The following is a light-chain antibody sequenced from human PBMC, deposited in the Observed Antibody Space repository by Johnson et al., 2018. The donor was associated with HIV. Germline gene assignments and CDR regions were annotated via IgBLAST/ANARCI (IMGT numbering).Light chain of an antibody. CDR1: SSNIGPFY. J-gene: IGLJ1*01. CDR3: GTWDSRLNAYV. V-gene: IGLV1-51*01. Sequence: QSVLTQPPSVSAAPGQQVTISCSGSSSNIGPFYVSWYQQLPGTAPKLLIYDTYKRFFEIPDRFSGSKSGTSATLGITGLQTGDEADYYCGTWDSRLNAYVFGAGTKVTVL. CDR2: DTY.